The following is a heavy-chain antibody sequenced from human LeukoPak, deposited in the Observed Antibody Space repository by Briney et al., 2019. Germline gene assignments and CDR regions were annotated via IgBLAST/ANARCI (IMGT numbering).Heavy chain of an antibody. V-gene: IGHV4-59*12. CDR3: ARNGGNSDFDY. Sequence: SETLSLTCTVSGGSISSYYWSWIRQPPGKGLEWIGYIYYSGSTNYNPSLKSRVTISVDTSKNQFSLKLNSVTAADTAVYYCARNGGNSDFDYWGQGTLVTVSS. CDR2: IYYSGST. J-gene: IGHJ4*02. D-gene: IGHD4-23*01. CDR1: GGSISSYY.